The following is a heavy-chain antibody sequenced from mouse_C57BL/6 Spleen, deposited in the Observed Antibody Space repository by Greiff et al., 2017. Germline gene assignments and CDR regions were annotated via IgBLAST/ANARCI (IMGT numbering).Heavy chain of an antibody. D-gene: IGHD1-1*01. CDR3: AATTVVARGYAMDY. V-gene: IGHV1-64*01. CDR2: IHPNSGST. J-gene: IGHJ4*01. CDR1: GYTFTSYW. Sequence: QVQLQQPGAELVKPGASVKLSCKASGYTFTSYWMHWVKQRPGQGLEWIGMIHPNSGSTNYNEKFKSKATLTVDKSSSTAYMQLSSLTSEDSAVYYCAATTVVARGYAMDYWGQGTSVTVSS.